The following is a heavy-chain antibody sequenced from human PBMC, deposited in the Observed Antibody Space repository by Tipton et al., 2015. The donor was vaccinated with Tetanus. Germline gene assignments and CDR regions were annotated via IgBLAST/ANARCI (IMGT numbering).Heavy chain of an antibody. J-gene: IGHJ4*02. Sequence: QSGPEVKKPGSSVKVSCKTSGDTFNTYGINWVRQAPGQRLEWMGRSIPLLGIANNAQKFQGRLTITADKSTTTVYMELSSLTSEDTAVYYCARDSQSSFDRWGLGPLVTVSS. CDR3: ARDSQSSFDR. V-gene: IGHV1-69*04. CDR1: GDTFNTYG. CDR2: SIPLLGIA.